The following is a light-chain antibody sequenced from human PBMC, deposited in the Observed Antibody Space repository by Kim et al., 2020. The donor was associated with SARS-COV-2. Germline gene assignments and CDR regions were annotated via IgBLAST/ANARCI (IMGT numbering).Light chain of an antibody. Sequence: ASVGDRVTISCQASQSVRHFLAWYQQKPGNAPNLLIFNGSTLQSGVPSRFSGSGSGTEFTLTINSLQPEDFATYYCQQYNATLVTFGQGTRVDIK. V-gene: IGKV1-5*01. CDR3: QQYNATLVT. CDR2: NGS. CDR1: QSVRHF. J-gene: IGKJ1*01.